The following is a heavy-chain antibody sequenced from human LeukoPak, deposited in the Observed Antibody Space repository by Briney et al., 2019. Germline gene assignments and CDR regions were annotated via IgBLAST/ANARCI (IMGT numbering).Heavy chain of an antibody. V-gene: IGHV3-30*04. J-gene: IGHJ4*02. CDR1: GFTFSSYA. CDR2: ISYDGSNK. D-gene: IGHD2-2*01. CDR3: ASIFSCYLVCRDY. Sequence: GGSLRLSCAASGFTFSSYAMHWVRQAPGKGLEWVAVISYDGSNKYYADSVKGRFTISRDNSKNTLYLQMNSLRAEDTAVYYCASIFSCYLVCRDYWGQGTLVTVSS.